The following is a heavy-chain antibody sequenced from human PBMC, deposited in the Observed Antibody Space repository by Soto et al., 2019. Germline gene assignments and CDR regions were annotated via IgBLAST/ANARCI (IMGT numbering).Heavy chain of an antibody. Sequence: QVQLVQSGAEVKRPGSSVKVSCKASGDTFNFYSINWVRQAPGLGLEWMGRVNPIVSMSNYAQKFQGRVTMTADKSTSTAYMELSSLRSEDTAIYYCESSYGSGYRAFDYWGQGARVTVSS. D-gene: IGHD3-10*01. CDR1: GDTFNFYS. J-gene: IGHJ4*02. CDR3: ESSYGSGYRAFDY. CDR2: VNPIVSMS. V-gene: IGHV1-69*02.